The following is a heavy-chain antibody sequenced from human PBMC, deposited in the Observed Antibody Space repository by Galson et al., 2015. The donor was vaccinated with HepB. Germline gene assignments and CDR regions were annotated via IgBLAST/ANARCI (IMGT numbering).Heavy chain of an antibody. CDR1: GFTFSSYA. J-gene: IGHJ1*01. CDR2: ISYDGSNK. D-gene: IGHD5-18*01. V-gene: IGHV3-30*04. CDR3: ARDQSDTAMVWAYFQH. Sequence: SLRLSCAASGFTFSSYAMHWVRQAPGKGLEWVAVISYDGSNKYYADSVKGRFTISRDNSKNTLYLQMNSLRAEDTAVYYCARDQSDTAMVWAYFQHWGQGTLVTVSS.